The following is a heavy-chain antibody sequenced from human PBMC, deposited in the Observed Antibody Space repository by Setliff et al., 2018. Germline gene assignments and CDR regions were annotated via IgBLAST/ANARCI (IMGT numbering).Heavy chain of an antibody. D-gene: IGHD3-22*01. J-gene: IGHJ3*02. CDR2: IIPIFGTA. CDR3: ARALRITMIGTHAFDI. Sequence: GASVKVSCKASGGTFSSYAISWVRQAPGQGLEWMGGIIPIFGTANYAQKFQGRVTITADESTSTAYMELSSLRSEDTAVYYCARALRITMIGTHAFDIWGQGTMVTVSS. CDR1: GGTFSSYA. V-gene: IGHV1-69*13.